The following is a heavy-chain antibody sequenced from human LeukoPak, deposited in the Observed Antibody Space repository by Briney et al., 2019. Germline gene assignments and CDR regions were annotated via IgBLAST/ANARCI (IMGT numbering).Heavy chain of an antibody. D-gene: IGHD3-10*01. V-gene: IGHV3-23*01. J-gene: IGHJ4*02. CDR2: ISGSGGST. CDR1: GFTFSSYA. CDR3: AKFYYGSGSYGYYFDY. Sequence: GGSLRLSCAASGFTFSSYAMSWVRQAPGKGLEWVSAISGSGGSTYYADSVKGRFTISRDNSKNTLYLQMNSLRAEDTAVYYRAKFYYGSGSYGYYFDYWGQGTLVTVSS.